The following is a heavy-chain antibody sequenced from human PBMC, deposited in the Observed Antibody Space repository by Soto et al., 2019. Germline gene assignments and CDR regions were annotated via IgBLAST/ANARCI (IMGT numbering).Heavy chain of an antibody. CDR2: IYYTGTS. D-gene: IGHD5-12*01. V-gene: IGHV4-39*01. CDR3: TRLQRRWLSSDS. J-gene: IGHJ4*02. Sequence: QLQLQESGPGLVKPSETLSLTCTVSGGSISNSSYYWGWIRQPPGKGLEWIGHIYYTGTSYSNPSLNGRVTLSVDTSKNQFSLTLNSMTAADTAVFYCTRLQRRWLSSDSWGQGTLVTVSS. CDR1: GGSISNSSYY.